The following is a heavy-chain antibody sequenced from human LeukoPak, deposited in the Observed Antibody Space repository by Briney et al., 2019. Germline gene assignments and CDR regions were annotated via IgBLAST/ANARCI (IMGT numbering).Heavy chain of an antibody. D-gene: IGHD1-1*01. CDR1: GYTFTSYD. Sequence: VSVKVSCKTSGYTFTSYDINWVRQATGQGLEWMGWMNPDSGNTGYAQKFQGRVTMTSDTSISTAYMELSSLRSEDTAVYYCARGVATGYWGQGTLVTVSS. V-gene: IGHV1-8*01. J-gene: IGHJ4*02. CDR2: MNPDSGNT. CDR3: ARGVATGY.